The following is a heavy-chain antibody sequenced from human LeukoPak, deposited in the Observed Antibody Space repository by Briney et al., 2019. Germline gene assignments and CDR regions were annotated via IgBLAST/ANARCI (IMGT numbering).Heavy chain of an antibody. D-gene: IGHD2-15*01. J-gene: IGHJ4*02. CDR3: ARAHVAFDY. CDR2: IYHSGST. V-gene: IGHV4-30-2*01. Sequence: KASETLSLTCAVSGGSISSGGYSWSCIRQPPGKGLECIGYIYHSGSTYYNPSLKSRVTISVDRSKHQFSLKLSSVTAADTAVYYCARAHVAFDYWGQGTLVTVSA. CDR1: GGSISSGGYS.